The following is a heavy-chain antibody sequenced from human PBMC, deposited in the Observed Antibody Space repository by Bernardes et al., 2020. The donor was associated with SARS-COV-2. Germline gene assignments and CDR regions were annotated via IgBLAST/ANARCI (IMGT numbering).Heavy chain of an antibody. J-gene: IGHJ4*02. CDR2: SKDKASTYTT. V-gene: IGHV3-72*01. Sequence: GGSLRLSCAASGFTFSDHYMDWVRQAPGKGLEWVGRSKDKASTYTTQYAASVKGRFTISRDDSKNSLYLQMNSLKTEDTAVYYCTRAYSSAWYSPGYWGQGTLVTVSS. CDR1: GFTFSDHY. D-gene: IGHD6-19*01. CDR3: TRAYSSAWYSPGY.